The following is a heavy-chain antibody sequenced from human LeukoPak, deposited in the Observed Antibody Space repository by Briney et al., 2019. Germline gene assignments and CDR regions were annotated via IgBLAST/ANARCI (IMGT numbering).Heavy chain of an antibody. CDR3: ARDRYYYDSSGYIRVISFDY. CDR2: INPSGGST. Sequence: ASVTDSCKASGYTFTSYYMHWVRQAPGQGLAWMGIINPSGGSTSNAQKFEGRVTMTRDTSTSTVYMELSSLRSEDTAVYYCARDRYYYDSSGYIRVISFDYWGQGTLVTVSS. CDR1: GYTFTSYY. J-gene: IGHJ4*02. D-gene: IGHD3-22*01. V-gene: IGHV1-46*01.